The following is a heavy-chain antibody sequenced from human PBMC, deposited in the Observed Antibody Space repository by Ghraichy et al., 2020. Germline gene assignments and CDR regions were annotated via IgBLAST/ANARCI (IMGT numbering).Heavy chain of an antibody. CDR1: GFTFSSYS. D-gene: IGHD1-26*01. CDR3: ARDEVEGAFDI. J-gene: IGHJ3*02. CDR2: ISSSSSYI. Sequence: GGSLRLSCAASGFTFSSYSMNWVRQAPGKGLEWVSSISSSSSYIYYADSVKGRFTISRDNAKNSLYLQMNSLRAEDTAVYYCARDEVEGAFDIWGQGTMVTVSS. V-gene: IGHV3-21*01.